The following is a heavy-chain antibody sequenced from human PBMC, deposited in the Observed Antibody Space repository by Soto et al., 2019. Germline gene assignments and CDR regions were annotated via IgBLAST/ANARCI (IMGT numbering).Heavy chain of an antibody. V-gene: IGHV1-69*08. D-gene: IGHD3-10*01. J-gene: IGHJ4*02. Sequence: QVQLVQSGAEVKKPGSSVKFSCKASGGTFSSYTISWLRQAPGQGLAWMGRIIPSLGIENYAQKFQGRVTITADKSPSTDYMERSSLRSEYTAVYYCAREEYYYGSGAFFDYGGQGTLVTVSS. CDR1: GGTFSSYT. CDR2: IIPSLGIE. CDR3: AREEYYYGSGAFFDY.